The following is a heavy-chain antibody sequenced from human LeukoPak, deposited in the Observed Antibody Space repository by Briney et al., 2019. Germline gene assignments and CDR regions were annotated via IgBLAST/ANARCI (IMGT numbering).Heavy chain of an antibody. D-gene: IGHD3-22*01. V-gene: IGHV3-23*01. Sequence: GGSLRLSCAASGFTFSSYGMSWVRQAPGKGLEWVSAISGSGGSTYYADSVKGRFTISRDNSKNTLYLQMNSLRAEDTAVYYCAKDGGGYDTSGYYYGDYWGQGTLVTVSS. CDR3: AKDGGGYDTSGYYYGDY. J-gene: IGHJ4*02. CDR1: GFTFSSYG. CDR2: ISGSGGST.